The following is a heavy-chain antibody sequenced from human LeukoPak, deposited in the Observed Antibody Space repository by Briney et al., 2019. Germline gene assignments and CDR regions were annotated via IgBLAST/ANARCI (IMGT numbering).Heavy chain of an antibody. CDR1: GVTFSSYA. J-gene: IGHJ4*02. Sequence: GGSLRLSCAASGVTFSSYAMSWVRQAPGKGLEWVSAISGSGGATYYADSAKGRFTISRDNSKTTVYLQMNSLRADDRAVYYCAGIWGPSSSWPWGFDYWGQGALVTVSS. V-gene: IGHV3-23*01. CDR2: ISGSGGAT. D-gene: IGHD3-22*01. CDR3: AGIWGPSSSWPWGFDY.